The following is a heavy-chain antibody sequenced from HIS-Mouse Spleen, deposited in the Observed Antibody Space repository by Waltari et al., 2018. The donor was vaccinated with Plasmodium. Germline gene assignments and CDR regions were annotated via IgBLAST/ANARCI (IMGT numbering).Heavy chain of an antibody. Sequence: EVQLVESGGGLVKPGGSLRLSCAASGFTFSSYSMNWVRQASGKGLEWVSSISSSSSYIYYADSGKGRFTISRDNAKNSLYLQMNSLRAEDTAVYYCARDRSAAALLGYWGQGTLVTVSS. V-gene: IGHV3-21*01. CDR1: GFTFSSYS. J-gene: IGHJ4*02. CDR2: ISSSSSYI. CDR3: ARDRSAAALLGY. D-gene: IGHD6-13*01.